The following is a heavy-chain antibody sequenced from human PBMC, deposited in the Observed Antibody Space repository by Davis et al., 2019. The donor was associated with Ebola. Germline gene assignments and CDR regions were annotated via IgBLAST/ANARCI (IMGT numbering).Heavy chain of an antibody. V-gene: IGHV1-18*01. J-gene: IGHJ5*02. Sequence: AASVKVSCKTSGYSFTSYGISWVRQAPGRGLEWLGWISPYNGDTSDSQRVQSRVSLTTDTSTSTVYMELRRLTSDDTAMYYCALSLGYCSRTNCFSWFDPWGQGTLVTVSP. CDR2: ISPYNGDT. CDR1: GYSFTSYG. D-gene: IGHD2-2*01. CDR3: ALSLGYCSRTNCFSWFDP.